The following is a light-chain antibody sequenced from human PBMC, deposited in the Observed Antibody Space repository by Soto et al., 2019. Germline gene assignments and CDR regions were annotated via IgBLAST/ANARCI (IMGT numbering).Light chain of an antibody. CDR1: QSTSSY. CDR2: ATS. CDR3: LQSYSTPLT. Sequence: DIQMTQSPSSLSASVGDRVTITCRASQSTSSYLNWYQQKPGKAPKLLIYATSSLQSGVPSRFSGSGSGTDFTLTISSLQLEDFATYYCLQSYSTPLTFGGGTKVEIK. V-gene: IGKV1-39*01. J-gene: IGKJ4*01.